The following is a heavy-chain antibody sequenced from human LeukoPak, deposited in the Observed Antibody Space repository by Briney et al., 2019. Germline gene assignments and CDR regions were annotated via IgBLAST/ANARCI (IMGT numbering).Heavy chain of an antibody. V-gene: IGHV3-7*04. CDR3: TRDGSGTMNY. CDR2: INQDGSEK. Sequence: PGGSLRLSCAASGFTFSSFWMSWVRQAPGKGLEWVANINQDGSEKYYLESVKGRPTISRDNAKNSLYLQMISLSAEDTAVYFCTRDGSGTMNYWGQGTLVTVSS. D-gene: IGHD3-10*01. J-gene: IGHJ4*02. CDR1: GFTFSSFW.